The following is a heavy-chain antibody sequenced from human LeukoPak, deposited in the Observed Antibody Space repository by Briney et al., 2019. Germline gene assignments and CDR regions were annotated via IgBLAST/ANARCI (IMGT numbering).Heavy chain of an antibody. J-gene: IGHJ4*02. CDR3: AREVSSTRGRGYGDY. Sequence: GGSLRLSCEGSGFTFSNYWMGWVRQAPGKGLQWVANIKTDGSEKYYVDSVKGRFTISRDNAKNSLYLQMNSLRAEDTAVYYCAREVSSTRGRGYGDYWGQGTLVTVSS. V-gene: IGHV3-7*01. D-gene: IGHD6-13*01. CDR2: IKTDGSEK. CDR1: GFTFSNYW.